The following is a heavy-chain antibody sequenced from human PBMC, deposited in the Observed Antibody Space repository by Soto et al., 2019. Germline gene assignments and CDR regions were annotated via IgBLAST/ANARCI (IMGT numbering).Heavy chain of an antibody. Sequence: GESLKISCNGSGYSFTSYWISWVRQMPGKGLEWMGRIDPSDSYTNYGPSFQGHVTISADKSISTAYLQWSSLKASDTAMYYCVRHRRSSSRRGCGMDVWGQGTTVTDSS. J-gene: IGHJ6*02. CDR2: IDPSDSYT. V-gene: IGHV5-10-1*01. CDR3: VRHRRSSSRRGCGMDV. CDR1: GYSFTSYW. D-gene: IGHD6-13*01.